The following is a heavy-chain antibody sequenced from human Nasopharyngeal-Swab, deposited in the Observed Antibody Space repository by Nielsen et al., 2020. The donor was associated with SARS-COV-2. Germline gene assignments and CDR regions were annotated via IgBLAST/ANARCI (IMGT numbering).Heavy chain of an antibody. CDR2: IKQDGSEK. CDR1: GFTFSSYW. V-gene: IGHV3-7*01. J-gene: IGHJ4*02. Sequence: GESLKISCAASGFTFSSYWMSWVRQAPGKGLEWVANIKQDGSEKYYVDSVKGRFSISRDNAKNSLYLQMNSLRAEDTSVYYCARGGGSYREPFDYWGQGTLVTVSS. D-gene: IGHD1-26*01. CDR3: ARGGGSYREPFDY.